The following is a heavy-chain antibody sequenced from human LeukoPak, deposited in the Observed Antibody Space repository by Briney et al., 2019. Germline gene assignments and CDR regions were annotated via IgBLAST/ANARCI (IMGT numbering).Heavy chain of an antibody. CDR1: GFTFSSYA. J-gene: IGHJ5*02. CDR3: ARRYCGSPSCVNWFDP. Sequence: GGSLRLSCAASGFTFSSYALSWVRQAPGKGLVWVSRINGDGSSTSYADSVKGRFTISRDNAKNTLFLQMNSLRAEDTAVYYCARRYCGSPSCVNWFDPWGQGALVTVSS. V-gene: IGHV3-74*01. D-gene: IGHD2-2*01. CDR2: INGDGSST.